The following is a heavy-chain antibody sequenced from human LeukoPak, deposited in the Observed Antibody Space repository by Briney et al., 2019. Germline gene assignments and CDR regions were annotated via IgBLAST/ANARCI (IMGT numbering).Heavy chain of an antibody. V-gene: IGHV1-69*13. CDR1: GGTFSSYA. J-gene: IGHJ5*02. CDR3: ARGPSGSGWHNWFDP. Sequence: SVKVSCKASGGTFSSYAISWVRQAPGQGLEWMGGIIPIFGTANYAQKFQGRVTITADESTSTAYMELSSLRSEDTAVYYCARGPSGSGWHNWFDPWGQGTLVTVSS. D-gene: IGHD6-19*01. CDR2: IIPIFGTA.